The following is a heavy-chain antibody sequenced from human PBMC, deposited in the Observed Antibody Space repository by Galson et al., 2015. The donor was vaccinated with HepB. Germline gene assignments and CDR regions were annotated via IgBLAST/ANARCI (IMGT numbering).Heavy chain of an antibody. J-gene: IGHJ4*02. D-gene: IGHD3-22*01. Sequence: SLRLSCAASGFRISNFAMHWVRQAPGKGLEWVSMISYDGSNQFYIESVRGRFTISRDVSKNTLYLQMNSLRAEDTAVYCCARDPDDTNGYYLTFEYWGQGSLVTVSS. V-gene: IGHV3-30-3*01. CDR1: GFRISNFA. CDR2: ISYDGSNQ. CDR3: ARDPDDTNGYYLTFEY.